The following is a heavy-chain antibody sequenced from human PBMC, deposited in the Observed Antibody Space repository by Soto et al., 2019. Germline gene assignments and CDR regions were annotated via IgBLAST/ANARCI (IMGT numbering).Heavy chain of an antibody. CDR3: AKASSTAIRYPYYFDY. CDR2: ISAGDENT. CDR1: GFTFTSYV. Sequence: EVQLLESGGGLIQPGGSLRLSCAASGFTFTSYVMTWVRQAPGKGLEWVSGISAGDENTHFADSVKGRFTISRDNAKSTLYLQMNSLRAEDTAIYYCAKASSTAIRYPYYFDYWGQGTLVTVSS. V-gene: IGHV3-23*01. D-gene: IGHD1-26*01. J-gene: IGHJ4*02.